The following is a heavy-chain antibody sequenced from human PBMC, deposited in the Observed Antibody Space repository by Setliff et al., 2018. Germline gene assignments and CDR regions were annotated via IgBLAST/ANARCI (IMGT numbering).Heavy chain of an antibody. CDR3: ARGQATSSRSSLVY. CDR1: GDSINNFY. Sequence: PSETLSLTCTVSGDSINNFYWTWIRQPPGKGLEWIGYIYHSGGTSYNPSLKSRVTISVDTSKNQFSLNLSSVIAADTAVYYCARGQATSSRSSLVYWGQGILVTVSS. CDR2: IYHSGGT. D-gene: IGHD6-6*01. V-gene: IGHV4-59*01. J-gene: IGHJ4*02.